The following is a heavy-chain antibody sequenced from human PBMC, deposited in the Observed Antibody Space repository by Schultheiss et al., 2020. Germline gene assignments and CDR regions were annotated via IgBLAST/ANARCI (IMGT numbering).Heavy chain of an antibody. CDR1: GYTFTSYY. Sequence: ASVKVSCKASGYTFTSYYMHWVRQAPGQGLEWMGIINPSGGSTSYAQKFQGRVTMTRDTSTSTVYMELSSLRSEDTAVYYCASSHYYDSSGYSPEDYYYYMDVWGKGTTVTVSS. CDR2: INPSGGST. J-gene: IGHJ6*03. D-gene: IGHD3-22*01. CDR3: ASSHYYDSSGYSPEDYYYYMDV. V-gene: IGHV1-46*01.